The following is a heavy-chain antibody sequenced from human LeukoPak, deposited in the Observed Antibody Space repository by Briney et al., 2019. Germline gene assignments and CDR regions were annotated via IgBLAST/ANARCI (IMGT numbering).Heavy chain of an antibody. CDR1: GGSISRYY. J-gene: IGHJ4*02. D-gene: IGHD6-13*01. CDR2: IYYSGST. Sequence: AETLSLTCTVSGGSISRYYWSWLRQPAGKGLEWIGYIYYSGSTYYNPSLKSRVTISVDTSKNQFSLKLGSVTAADTAVYYCARVGSSSWSPFDYWGQGTLVTVSS. V-gene: IGHV4-59*08. CDR3: ARVGSSSWSPFDY.